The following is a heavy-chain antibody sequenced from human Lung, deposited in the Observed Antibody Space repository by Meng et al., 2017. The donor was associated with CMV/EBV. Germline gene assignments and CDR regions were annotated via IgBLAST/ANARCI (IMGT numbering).Heavy chain of an antibody. CDR1: GFSFSDHY. CDR2: ISGNGNTI. V-gene: IGHV3-11*04. Sequence: GESLKISCAASGFSFSDHYMSWIRQAPGKGLEWVSYISGNGNTIYYADSVKRRFTIPRDNAKNSLYLQMSSLRVEDTAVYYCAREASGSYYALYFDYWGQGXLVTVSS. D-gene: IGHD1-26*01. J-gene: IGHJ4*02. CDR3: AREASGSYYALYFDY.